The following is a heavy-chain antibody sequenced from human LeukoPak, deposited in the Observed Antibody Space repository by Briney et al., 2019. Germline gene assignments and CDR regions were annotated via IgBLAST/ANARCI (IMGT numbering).Heavy chain of an antibody. CDR3: AKAPSPGYCSSTSCYYDY. CDR2: TSDNGGST. D-gene: IGHD2-2*01. J-gene: IGHJ4*02. V-gene: IGHV3-23*01. CDR1: GFTFSNYA. Sequence: PGGSLRLSCAASGFTFSNYATSWVRQAPGKGLEWVTATSDNGGSTYYADSVKGRFTISRDNSKNTLYLQMNSQRGDDTAVYHCAKAPSPGYCSSTSCYYDYWGQGTLVTVSS.